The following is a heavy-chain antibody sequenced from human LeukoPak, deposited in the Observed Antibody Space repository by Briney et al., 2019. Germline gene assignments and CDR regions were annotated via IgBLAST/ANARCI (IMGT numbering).Heavy chain of an antibody. D-gene: IGHD1-7*01. CDR3: ARGNGNYRYYFDY. CDR1: AFTFSDYY. V-gene: IGHV3-11*04. J-gene: IGHJ4*02. Sequence: GGSLRLSCAASAFTFSDYYMSWIRQAPGKGLEWVSYISTSGSTIYYADSVKGRFTISRDNAKNSLYLQMNSLRAEDTAVYYCARGNGNYRYYFDYWGQGTLVTVSS. CDR2: ISTSGSTI.